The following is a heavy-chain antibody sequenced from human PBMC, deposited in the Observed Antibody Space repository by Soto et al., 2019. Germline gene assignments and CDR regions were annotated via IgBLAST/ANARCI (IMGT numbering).Heavy chain of an antibody. V-gene: IGHV3-21*04. Sequence: EVQVVESGGGLGKPGGSLRLSCAASGFTFSSHSMNWVRQAPGKGLEWVSTISSSSTYIYYADSVKGRFTISRDNAKNSLYLQINSLRAEDTAVYYCAKVTGYYMDHWGQGTLVTVSS. CDR3: AKVTGYYMDH. D-gene: IGHD3-9*01. CDR2: ISSSSTYI. J-gene: IGHJ4*02. CDR1: GFTFSSHS.